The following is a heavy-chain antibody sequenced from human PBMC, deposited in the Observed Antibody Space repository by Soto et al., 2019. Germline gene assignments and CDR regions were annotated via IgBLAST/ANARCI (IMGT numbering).Heavy chain of an antibody. Sequence: QVQLQESGPGLVKPSQTLSLTCTVSGGSISSGGYYWSWIRQHPGKGLEWIGYIYYSGSTYYNPSLKSRVTISVDPSKNQFSLKLSSVTAADTAVYYCARDYGDYLAAFDIWGQGTMVTVSS. CDR3: ARDYGDYLAAFDI. CDR1: GGSISSGGYY. J-gene: IGHJ3*02. D-gene: IGHD4-17*01. CDR2: IYYSGST. V-gene: IGHV4-31*03.